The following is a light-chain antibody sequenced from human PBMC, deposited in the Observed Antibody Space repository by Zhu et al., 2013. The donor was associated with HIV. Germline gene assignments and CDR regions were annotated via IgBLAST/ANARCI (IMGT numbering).Light chain of an antibody. CDR2: DAS. V-gene: IGKV3-15*01. J-gene: IGKJ1*01. Sequence: TQSPATLSVSLGDRVTLSCRAGRDLKTNLAWYQQKPGQAPRLLVEDASFRATGVPDRFIGSGSGTQFTLTISSLQSEDFAVYYCQQYNNWLETFGQGTKVEIK. CDR3: QQYNNWLET. CDR1: RDLKTN.